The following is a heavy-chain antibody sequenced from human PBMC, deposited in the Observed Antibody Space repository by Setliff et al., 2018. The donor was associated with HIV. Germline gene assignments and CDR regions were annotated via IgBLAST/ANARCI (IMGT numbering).Heavy chain of an antibody. D-gene: IGHD3-10*01. CDR1: GESFSGYY. V-gene: IGHV4-34*01. J-gene: IGHJ4*02. CDR2: INHSGST. CDR3: ARQGLTMNRGVPAPILYYFDY. Sequence: PSETLSLTCAVYGESFSGYYWTWIRQSPGKGLEWIGEINHSGSTNYNPPLKSRVTISVDTSKNQFSLKLHSMTAADTAVYFCARQGLTMNRGVPAPILYYFDYWGPGILVTVSS.